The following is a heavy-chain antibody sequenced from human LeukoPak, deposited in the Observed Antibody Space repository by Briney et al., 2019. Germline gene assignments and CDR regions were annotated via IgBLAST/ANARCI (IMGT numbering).Heavy chain of an antibody. Sequence: SETLFLTCTVSGGSISSYYWSWIRQPAGKGLEWIGRIYTSGSTNYNPSLKSRVTMSVDTSKNQFSLKLSSVTAADTAVYYCASKSPRGSSDYWGQGTLVTVSS. V-gene: IGHV4-4*07. J-gene: IGHJ4*02. CDR2: IYTSGST. CDR3: ASKSPRGSSDY. CDR1: GGSISSYY. D-gene: IGHD6-6*01.